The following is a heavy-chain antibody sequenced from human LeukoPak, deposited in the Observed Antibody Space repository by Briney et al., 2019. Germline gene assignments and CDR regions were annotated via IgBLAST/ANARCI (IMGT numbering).Heavy chain of an antibody. J-gene: IGHJ4*02. V-gene: IGHV1-18*04. D-gene: IGHD2-15*01. CDR3: AREVTLNAAYCSDCNSGQFFDH. Sequence: ASVKVSCKASGYMFNAYGISWVRQAPGQGLEWMGWISSYNGNTNYPQKFQGRVTVTTDTSTTTAYMELTSLTSDDTAMYYCAREVTLNAAYCSDCNSGQFFDHWGQGTLVTVSS. CDR1: GYMFNAYG. CDR2: ISSYNGNT.